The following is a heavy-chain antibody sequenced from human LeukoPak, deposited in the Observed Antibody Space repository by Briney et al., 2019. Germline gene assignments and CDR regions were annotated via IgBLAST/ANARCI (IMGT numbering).Heavy chain of an antibody. CDR3: ANSIDFDYGDYYFDY. V-gene: IGHV4-34*01. D-gene: IGHD4-17*01. J-gene: IGHJ4*02. Sequence: SETLSLTCAVYGGFFSGYYWSWIRQPPGKGLEWIGEINHSGSTNYNPSLKSRVTISVDTSKNQFSLKLSSVTAADTAVYYCANSIDFDYGDYYFDYWGQGALVTISS. CDR2: INHSGST. CDR1: GGFFSGYY.